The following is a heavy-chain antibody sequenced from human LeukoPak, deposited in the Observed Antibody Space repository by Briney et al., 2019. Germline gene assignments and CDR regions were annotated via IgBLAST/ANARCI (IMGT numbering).Heavy chain of an antibody. D-gene: IGHD3-22*01. Sequence: GASVKLSCKASGSTFSSYAISWVRLAPGQGLEWMGRIIPILGIANYAQKFQGRVTITADKSTSTAYMELSSLRSEDTAVYYCARDNKNDYYDSSGYYYAWGQGTLVTVSS. J-gene: IGHJ5*02. V-gene: IGHV1-69*04. CDR1: GSTFSSYA. CDR3: ARDNKNDYYDSSGYYYA. CDR2: IIPILGIA.